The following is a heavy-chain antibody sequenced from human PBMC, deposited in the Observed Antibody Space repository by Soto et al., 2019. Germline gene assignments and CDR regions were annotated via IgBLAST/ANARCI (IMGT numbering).Heavy chain of an antibody. Sequence: QLVQSGAEVKKPGSSVKVSCKAAGGAFSNHAISWVRQAPGQGLEWMGGIIPIFGTPMYAQEFKSRVTITADKSMSTVYMELSSLRSEDTAVYYCAGGEKGDVYRYGPYRYYYCSMDVWGQGTTVTVSS. J-gene: IGHJ6*02. D-gene: IGHD5-18*01. V-gene: IGHV1-69*06. CDR2: IIPIFGTP. CDR3: AGGEKGDVYRYGPYRYYYCSMDV. CDR1: GGAFSNHA.